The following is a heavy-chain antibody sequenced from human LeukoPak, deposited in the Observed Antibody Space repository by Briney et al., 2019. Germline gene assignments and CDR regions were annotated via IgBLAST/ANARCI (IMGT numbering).Heavy chain of an antibody. Sequence: GTPLRLSCVASGLTFRNYGFHWVRQAPGKGLEWVAIIYSGGGTTKYYAESVKDRFTITRDDSKDTEYLQMNSLSAEDTAVYYCVVILVPGGVWHFDLWGRGTLVTVSS. CDR2: IYSGGGTTK. CDR1: GLTFRNYG. CDR3: VVILVPGGVWHFDL. V-gene: IGHV3-33*03. D-gene: IGHD2-2*01. J-gene: IGHJ2*01.